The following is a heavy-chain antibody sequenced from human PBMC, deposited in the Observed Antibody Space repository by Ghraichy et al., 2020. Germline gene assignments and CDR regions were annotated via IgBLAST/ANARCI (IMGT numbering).Heavy chain of an antibody. CDR2: ISYDGSNK. CDR3: AKDNNGDYFDY. D-gene: IGHD4-17*01. CDR1: GFTFSSYG. V-gene: IGHV3-30*18. Sequence: GESLNISCAASGFTFSSYGMHWVRQAPGKGLEWVAVISYDGSNKYYADSVKGRFTISRDNSKNTLYLQMNSLRAEDTAVYYCAKDNNGDYFDYWGQGTLVTVSS. J-gene: IGHJ4*02.